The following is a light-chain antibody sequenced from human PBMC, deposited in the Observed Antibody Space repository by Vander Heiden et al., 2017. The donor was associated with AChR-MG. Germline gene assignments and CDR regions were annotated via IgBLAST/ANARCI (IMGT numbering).Light chain of an antibody. CDR1: ISNIGAGYD. V-gene: IGLV1-40*01. J-gene: IGLJ2*01. Sequence: QSVLTPPPSVPVAPGQRVPTSCTGSISNIGAGYDVHWYQQLPGTAPKLLIVGNSNRPSGVPDRFSGSKSGTSASLAITGLQAEDEADYYCQSYDSSLSAVVFGGGTKLTVL. CDR2: GNS. CDR3: QSYDSSLSAVV.